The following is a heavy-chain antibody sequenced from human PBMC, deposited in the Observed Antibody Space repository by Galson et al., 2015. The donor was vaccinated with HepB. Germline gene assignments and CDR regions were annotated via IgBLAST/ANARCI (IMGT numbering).Heavy chain of an antibody. Sequence: SCAASGFTFSSYGMHWVRQAPGKGPQWVSSITSSSSYIYYADSVKGRFTVSRDNAKNSLFLHMNSLRAEDTAVYYCSRSWAGATLGSEYWGQGTLVTVSS. V-gene: IGHV3-21*01. CDR3: SRSWAGATLGSEY. CDR2: ITSSSSYI. CDR1: GFTFSSYG. D-gene: IGHD1-26*01. J-gene: IGHJ4*02.